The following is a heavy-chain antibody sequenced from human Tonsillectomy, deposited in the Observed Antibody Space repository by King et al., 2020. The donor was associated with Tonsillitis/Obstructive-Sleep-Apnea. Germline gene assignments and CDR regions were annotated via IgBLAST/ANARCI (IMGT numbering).Heavy chain of an antibody. D-gene: IGHD3-22*01. CDR1: GYTFTNYD. J-gene: IGHJ1*01. V-gene: IGHV1-18*01. CDR2: SRPYNGDT. Sequence: QLVQSGAEVKKPGASVKVSCKASGYTFTNYDITWVRQAPGQGLEWMGWSRPYNGDTNYAQKLQGRVTMTSDTSTSTAYMELRSLRSDDTAVCYCARDYYDRSGYYHGYFQHWGQGTLVTVSS. CDR3: ARDYYDRSGYYHGYFQH.